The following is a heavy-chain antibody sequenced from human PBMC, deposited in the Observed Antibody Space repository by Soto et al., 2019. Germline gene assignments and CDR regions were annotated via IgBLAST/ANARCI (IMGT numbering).Heavy chain of an antibody. Sequence: GGSLRLSCAASGFTFSSYAMSWVRQAPGKGLEWVSVISGSGGSTYYADSVKGRFTISRDNSKNTLYLQMNSLRAEDTAVYYCAKVVVVAATPLGAFDIWGQGTMVTVSS. D-gene: IGHD2-15*01. V-gene: IGHV3-23*01. CDR1: GFTFSSYA. CDR3: AKVVVVAATPLGAFDI. CDR2: ISGSGGST. J-gene: IGHJ3*02.